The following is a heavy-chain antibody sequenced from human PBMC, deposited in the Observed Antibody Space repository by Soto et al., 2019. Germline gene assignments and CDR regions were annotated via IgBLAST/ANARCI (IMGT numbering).Heavy chain of an antibody. CDR1: GYSFTSYW. V-gene: IGHV5-51*01. CDR2: IYPGDSDT. Sequence: PGESLKISCKGSGYSFTSYWIGWVRQMPGKGLEWMGIIYPGDSDTEFSPSFQGQVTISADKSISTAYLQWSSLKASDTAMYYCVRRSSYDSGGYSYFDYWGQGTLVTVS. J-gene: IGHJ4*02. D-gene: IGHD3-22*01. CDR3: VRRSSYDSGGYSYFDY.